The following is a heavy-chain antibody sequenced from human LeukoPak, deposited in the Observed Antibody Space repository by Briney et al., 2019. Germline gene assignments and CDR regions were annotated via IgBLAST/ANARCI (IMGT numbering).Heavy chain of an antibody. CDR2: ISGGGVST. Sequence: GGSLRLSCAASGFTFSSFPMSWVRQAPGKGVEGVSVISGGGVSTYYADSVKGRFTISRDNSKNTLYLQMSSLRAEDTAVYYCARARSSYGYGDAFDIWGQGTMVTVSS. V-gene: IGHV3-23*01. D-gene: IGHD5-18*01. CDR1: GFTFSSFP. CDR3: ARARSSYGYGDAFDI. J-gene: IGHJ3*02.